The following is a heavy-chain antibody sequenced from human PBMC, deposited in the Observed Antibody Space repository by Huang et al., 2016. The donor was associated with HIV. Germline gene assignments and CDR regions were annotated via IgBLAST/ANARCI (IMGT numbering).Heavy chain of an antibody. CDR2: IKSEGSSS. V-gene: IGHV3-74*01. CDR1: GFTFSSYW. CDR3: VRDPRIQSWLNYFDY. D-gene: IGHD3-22*01. Sequence: EVQLVESGGGLVQPGGSLRLSCAASGFTFSSYWMHWVRQAPGKGRVWVSRIKSEGSSSGYADSVKGRCTISRDNAKNTLYLQMNSLRAEDTAVYYCVRDPRIQSWLNYFDYWGQGTLVSVSS. J-gene: IGHJ4*02.